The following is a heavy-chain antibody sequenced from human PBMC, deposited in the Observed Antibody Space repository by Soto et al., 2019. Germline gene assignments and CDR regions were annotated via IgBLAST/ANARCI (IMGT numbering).Heavy chain of an antibody. V-gene: IGHV1-3*01. Sequence: GASVKVSCKASGCTFTSYAMHWVRQAPGQRLEWMGWINAGNGNTKYSQKFQGRVTITRDTSASTAYMELSSLRSEDTAVYYCARIALDYCSGGSCFLPFDYWGQGTLVTAPQ. CDR1: GCTFTSYA. CDR2: INAGNGNT. J-gene: IGHJ4*02. D-gene: IGHD2-15*01. CDR3: ARIALDYCSGGSCFLPFDY.